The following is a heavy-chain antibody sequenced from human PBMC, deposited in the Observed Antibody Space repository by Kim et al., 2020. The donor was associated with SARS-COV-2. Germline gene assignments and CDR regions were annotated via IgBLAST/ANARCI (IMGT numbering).Heavy chain of an antibody. J-gene: IGHJ5*02. Sequence: GGSLRLSCAASGFTFSSYSMNWVRQAPGKGLEWVSSISSSSSYIYYADSVKGRFTISRDNAKNSLYLQMNSLRAEDTAVYYCARDAASGSVMVVITPGWFDPWGQGTLVTVSS. V-gene: IGHV3-21*01. CDR2: ISSSSSYI. D-gene: IGHD2-21*01. CDR3: ARDAASGSVMVVITPGWFDP. CDR1: GFTFSSYS.